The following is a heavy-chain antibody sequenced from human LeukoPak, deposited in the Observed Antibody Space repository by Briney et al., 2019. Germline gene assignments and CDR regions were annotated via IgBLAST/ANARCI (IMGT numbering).Heavy chain of an antibody. CDR3: AHAAYYYGSGSYYSHFDY. CDR2: IYWNDDK. V-gene: IGHV2-5*01. D-gene: IGHD3-10*01. CDR1: GFSLSTSGVG. J-gene: IGHJ4*02. Sequence: SGPTLVKPTQTLTLTCTFSGFSLSTSGVGVGWIRQPPGKALEWLALIYWNDDKRYSPSLKSRLTITKDTSKNQVVLTMTNMDPVDTATYYCAHAAYYYGSGSYYSHFDYWGQGTLVTVSS.